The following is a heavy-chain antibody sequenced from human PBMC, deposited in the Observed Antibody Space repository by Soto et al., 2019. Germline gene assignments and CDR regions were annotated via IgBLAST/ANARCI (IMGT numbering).Heavy chain of an antibody. D-gene: IGHD3-10*01. CDR3: ARDHMVRGVIYYYGMDV. Sequence: GASVKVSCKASGYTFTSYAMHWVRQAPGQRLEWMGWINAGNGNTKYSQKFQGRVTITRDTSASTAYMELSSLRSEDTAVYYCARDHMVRGVIYYYGMDVWGQGTTVTVSS. V-gene: IGHV1-3*01. CDR1: GYTFTSYA. CDR2: INAGNGNT. J-gene: IGHJ6*02.